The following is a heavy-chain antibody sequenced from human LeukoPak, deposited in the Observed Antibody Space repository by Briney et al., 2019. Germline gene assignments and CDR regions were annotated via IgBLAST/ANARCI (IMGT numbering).Heavy chain of an antibody. V-gene: IGHV3-33*06. D-gene: IGHD6-6*01. CDR2: IWDDGNKE. J-gene: IGHJ4*02. CDR3: AKDSSSSLDH. Sequence: GGSLRLSCAASGFTFSSFGMHWVRQAPGKGLEWVAVIWDDGNKEYYADSVKGGFAISRENSNKTLFLQMYSLRAEDTAVYYCAKDSSSSLDHWGRGTLVTVSS. CDR1: GFTFSSFG.